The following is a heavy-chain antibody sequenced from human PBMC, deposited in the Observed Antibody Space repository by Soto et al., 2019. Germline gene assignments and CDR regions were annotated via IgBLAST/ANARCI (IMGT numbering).Heavy chain of an antibody. CDR3: ARDRGYYYDSSGTIRGMDV. V-gene: IGHV4-30-4*01. Sequence: SETLSLTCTVSGGSISSGDYYWGWIRQPPGRGREWIGYIYYSGSTYYNPSLKSRVTISVDTSKNQFSLKLSSVTAADTAVYYCARDRGYYYDSSGTIRGMDVWGQGTTVTVSS. D-gene: IGHD3-22*01. J-gene: IGHJ6*02. CDR2: IYYSGST. CDR1: GGSISSGDYY.